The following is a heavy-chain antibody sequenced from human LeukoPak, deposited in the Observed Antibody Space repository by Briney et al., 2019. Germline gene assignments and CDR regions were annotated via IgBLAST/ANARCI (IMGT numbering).Heavy chain of an antibody. D-gene: IGHD1-26*01. CDR3: ARERPLYSGSYLEY. CDR2: IYYTGST. Sequence: SETLSLTCTVSGGSISSFYWSWIRQPLGKGLEWIGYIYYTGSTNYNPSLKSRVTISVDTSKNQFFLKLSSVTAADTALYYCARERPLYSGSYLEYWGQGTLVTVSS. CDR1: GGSISSFY. J-gene: IGHJ4*02. V-gene: IGHV4-59*01.